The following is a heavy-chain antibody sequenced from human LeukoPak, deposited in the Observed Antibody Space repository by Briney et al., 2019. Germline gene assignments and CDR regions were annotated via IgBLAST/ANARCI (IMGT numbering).Heavy chain of an antibody. V-gene: IGHV1-69*05. CDR1: GGNVTSHA. D-gene: IGHD3-16*01. J-gene: IGHJ4*02. CDR2: IFPMFGST. CDR3: ARVVFRLGALYFDH. Sequence: ASVKVSCKASGGNVTSHAISWVRQAPGHGLEWMGGIFPMFGSTKDAQKFQGRVTISTDESTSTAYMELSSLTSEDTAVYYCARVVFRLGALYFDHWGQGTLVTVSS.